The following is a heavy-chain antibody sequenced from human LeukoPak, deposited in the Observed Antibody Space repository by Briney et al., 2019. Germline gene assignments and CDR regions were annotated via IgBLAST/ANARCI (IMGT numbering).Heavy chain of an antibody. CDR2: IWYDGSNK. D-gene: IGHD3-22*01. CDR1: GFTFSSYG. Sequence: PGGSLRLSCAASGFTFSSYGMHWVRQAPGKGLEWVAVIWYDGSNKYYADSVKGRFTISRDNSKNTLYLQMNSLRAEDTAVYYCARIYYYDSSGLGYWGQGTLVTVSS. J-gene: IGHJ4*02. V-gene: IGHV3-33*08. CDR3: ARIYYYDSSGLGY.